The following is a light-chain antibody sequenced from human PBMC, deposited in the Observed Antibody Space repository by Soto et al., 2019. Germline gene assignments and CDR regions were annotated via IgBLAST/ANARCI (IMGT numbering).Light chain of an antibody. Sequence: DIQMTQSPSSLSASVGDRVTITCQASQDISNYLNWYQQKPWKAPKLLIYDASNLETGVPSRFSGHGSGTDFTFTISSLQPEDIATYYCQQYDNLPINLGQGTRLEIK. CDR2: DAS. CDR3: QQYDNLPIN. J-gene: IGKJ5*01. CDR1: QDISNY. V-gene: IGKV1-33*01.